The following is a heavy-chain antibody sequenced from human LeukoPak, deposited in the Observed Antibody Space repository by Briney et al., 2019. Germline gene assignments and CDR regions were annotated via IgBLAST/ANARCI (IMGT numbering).Heavy chain of an antibody. CDR3: AREYRAVAARYWAFDI. CDR2: ISSSGSII. V-gene: IGHV3-48*04. J-gene: IGHJ3*02. CDR1: GFVSGSYW. D-gene: IGHD6-19*01. Sequence: GGSLRLSCAASGFVSGSYWMSWVRQAPGKGLEWVSYISSSGSIIYYADSVKGRFTISRDNAKNSLYLQMNSLRAEDTAVYYCAREYRAVAARYWAFDIWGQGTMVTVSS.